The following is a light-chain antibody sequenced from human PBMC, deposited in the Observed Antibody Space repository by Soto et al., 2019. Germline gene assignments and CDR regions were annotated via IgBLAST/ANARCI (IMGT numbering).Light chain of an antibody. CDR1: SSDIGAYKC. J-gene: IGLJ2*01. CDR3: SLYAGSNNVV. Sequence: QSALTQPPSASGSPGQSVAISCTGTSSDIGAYKCVSWYQQHPGKAPKLIIYEVSIRPSGVPDRFSGSKSGNTASLTVSGLLAEDEADYYCSLYAGSNNVVFGGGTKLTAL. V-gene: IGLV2-8*01. CDR2: EVS.